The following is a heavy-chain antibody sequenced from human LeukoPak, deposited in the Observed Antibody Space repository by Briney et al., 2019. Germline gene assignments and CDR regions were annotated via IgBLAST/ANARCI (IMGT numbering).Heavy chain of an antibody. D-gene: IGHD1-26*01. CDR2: INPAGRST. J-gene: IGHJ5*02. CDR3: ARGVRGSYGTDL. V-gene: IGHV3-74*01. Sequence: QPGGSLRLSCAASGFAFSSEWMHWVRQAPGQGLVWVSRINPAGRSTNYADSVKGRFTISRDNAMNTRNLLLNSLRAEDTAVYYCARGVRGSYGTDLWGQGTLVTVSS. CDR1: GFAFSSEW.